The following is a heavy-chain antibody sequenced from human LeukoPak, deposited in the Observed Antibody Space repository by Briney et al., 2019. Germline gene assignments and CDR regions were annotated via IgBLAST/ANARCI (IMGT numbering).Heavy chain of an antibody. D-gene: IGHD5-12*01. V-gene: IGHV3-74*01. Sequence: GGSLRLSCAASGFTFSSYWMHWVRQAPGKGLVWVSRINSDGSSTSYADSVKGRFTISRDNAKNTLYLQMNSLRAEDTAVYYCARGRIDSGYNYYYYGMDVWGKGTTVTVSS. CDR2: INSDGSST. CDR1: GFTFSSYW. CDR3: ARGRIDSGYNYYYYGMDV. J-gene: IGHJ6*04.